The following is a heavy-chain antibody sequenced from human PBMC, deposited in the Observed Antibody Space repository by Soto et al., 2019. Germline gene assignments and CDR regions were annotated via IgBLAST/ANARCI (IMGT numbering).Heavy chain of an antibody. CDR2: IYPGDSET. J-gene: IGHJ4*02. CDR1: GYTFSSYW. Sequence: GESLKISCQASGYTFSSYWIAWVRQMPGKGLEWVGIIYPGDSETRYSPSFQGQVTISADKSISTAYLQWSSLKASDTAMYYCARHEPLDTALDYWGQGNLVTVSS. V-gene: IGHV5-51*01. D-gene: IGHD5-18*01. CDR3: ARHEPLDTALDY.